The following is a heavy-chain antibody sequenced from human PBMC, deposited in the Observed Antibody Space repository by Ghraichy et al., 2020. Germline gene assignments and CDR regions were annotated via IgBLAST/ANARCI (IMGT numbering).Heavy chain of an antibody. J-gene: IGHJ6*02. V-gene: IGHV3-33*01. CDR1: GFTFSSYG. CDR2: IWYDGSNK. D-gene: IGHD2-2*01. CDR3: ARDFISSSTSCYDSCENYGMEV. Sequence: GESLNISCAASGFTFSSYGMHWVRQAPGKGLEWVAVIWYDGSNKYYADSVKGRFTISRDNSKNTLYLQMNSLRAEDTAVYYCARDFISSSTSCYDSCENYGMEVYGQPPTVTASS.